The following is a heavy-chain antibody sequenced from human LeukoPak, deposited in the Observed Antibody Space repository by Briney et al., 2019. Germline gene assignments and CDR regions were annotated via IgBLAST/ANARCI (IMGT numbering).Heavy chain of an antibody. CDR1: GYTFTGYY. V-gene: IGHV1-2*02. CDR2: INPNSGGT. CDR3: ASYSGSYSSDFDY. Sequence: GESLKISCKGSGYTFTGYYMHWVRQAPGQGLEWMGWINPNSGGTNYAQKFQGRVTMTRDTSISTAYMELSRLRSDDTAVYYCASYSGSYSSDFDYWGQGTLVTVSS. D-gene: IGHD1-26*01. J-gene: IGHJ4*02.